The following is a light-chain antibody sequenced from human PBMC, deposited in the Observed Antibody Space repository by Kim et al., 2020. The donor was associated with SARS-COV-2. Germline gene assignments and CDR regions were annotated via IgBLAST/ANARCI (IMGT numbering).Light chain of an antibody. V-gene: IGLV1-44*01. CDR1: SSNIGGNT. Sequence: GQRVTIACSGGSSNIGGNTVTCFQQLPGTAPKVLIHSDHQRPSGVPDRFSASKSGTSASLAITALHSDDEADYYCAAWDDSLNGYVFGAGTKVTVL. CDR3: AAWDDSLNGYV. J-gene: IGLJ1*01. CDR2: SDH.